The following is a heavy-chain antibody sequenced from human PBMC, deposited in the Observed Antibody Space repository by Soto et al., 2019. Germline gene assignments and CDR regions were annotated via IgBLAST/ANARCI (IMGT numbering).Heavy chain of an antibody. CDR2: IYYSGST. CDR1: GGSISSSSYY. D-gene: IGHD2-15*01. J-gene: IGHJ4*02. Sequence: SETLSLTCTVSGGSISSSSYYWGWIRQPPGKGLEWIGYIYYSGSTNYNPSLKSRVTISVDTSKNQFSLKLNSVTAADTAVYYCARDRYGGSSDYWGQGTLVTVSS. V-gene: IGHV4-39*07. CDR3: ARDRYGGSSDY.